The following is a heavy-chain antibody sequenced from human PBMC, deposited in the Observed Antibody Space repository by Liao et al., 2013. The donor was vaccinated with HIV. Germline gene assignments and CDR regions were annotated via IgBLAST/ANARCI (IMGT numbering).Heavy chain of an antibody. CDR2: IAYSGST. D-gene: IGHD3-3*01. J-gene: IGHJ6*03. Sequence: QVQLQESGPGLMKPSETLSLTCSVSGGSINSFYWSWIRQPPGKGLEWVASIAYSGSTKYNPSVLSRVTISIDTAKNQFSLRLRSVTAADTAVYFCARGPGSIFGVDIYYYYMDVWGKGPRSPSP. CDR3: ARGPGSIFGVDIYYYYMDV. CDR1: GGSINSFY. V-gene: IGHV4-59*01.